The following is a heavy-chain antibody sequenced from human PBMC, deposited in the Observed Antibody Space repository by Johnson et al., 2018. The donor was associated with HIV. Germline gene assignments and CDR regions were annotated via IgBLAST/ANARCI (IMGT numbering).Heavy chain of an antibody. J-gene: IGHJ3*02. CDR3: ARDRVATIRGVNAFDI. Sequence: VQLVESGGGVVQPGRSLRLSCAASGFTFSSYAMHWVRQAPGKGLEWVAVISYDGSNKYYADSVKGRFTNSRDNAKNSLYLQMNSLRVEDTAVYYCARDRVATIRGVNAFDIWGQGTMVTVSS. CDR2: ISYDGSNK. D-gene: IGHD5-12*01. V-gene: IGHV3-30*04. CDR1: GFTFSSYA.